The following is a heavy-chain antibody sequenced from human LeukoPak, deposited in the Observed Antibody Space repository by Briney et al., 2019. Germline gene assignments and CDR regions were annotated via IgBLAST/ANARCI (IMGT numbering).Heavy chain of an antibody. CDR1: GFTFSSYW. CDR3: ARDKVVGATLFDC. CDR2: IKQDGSDK. Sequence: PGGSLRLSCAASGFTFSSYWMSWVRQAPGKGLEWVANIKQDGSDKYYVDSAKGRFTISRDNAKNSVYLQMNSLRAEDTAVYYCARDKVVGATLFDCWGQGTLVTVSS. V-gene: IGHV3-7*01. J-gene: IGHJ4*02. D-gene: IGHD1-26*01.